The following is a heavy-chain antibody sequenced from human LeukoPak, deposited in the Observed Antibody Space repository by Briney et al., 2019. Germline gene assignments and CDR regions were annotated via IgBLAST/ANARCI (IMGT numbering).Heavy chain of an antibody. Sequence: GGSLRLSCAASGFTFSSYEMNWVRQAPGKGLEWVSYISSSGSTIYYADSVKGRFTISRDNAKNSLYLQMNSLRAEDTAVYYCARCVRADSGWSFAFDYWGQGTLVTVSS. CDR3: ARCVRADSGWSFAFDY. D-gene: IGHD6-19*01. V-gene: IGHV3-48*03. CDR2: ISSSGSTI. CDR1: GFTFSSYE. J-gene: IGHJ4*02.